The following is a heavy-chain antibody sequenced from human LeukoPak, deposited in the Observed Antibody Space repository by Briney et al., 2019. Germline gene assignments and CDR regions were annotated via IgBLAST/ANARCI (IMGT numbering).Heavy chain of an antibody. Sequence: ASVTVSCKTSGYTFINYGSSWVRQAPGQRGEGRGWISAYNGNTKYAQKFHGIVTMITDTSTNTVYMELRSLRSDDTALYYCARQVDTTMALPDYWGQGTLVTVSS. CDR2: ISAYNGNT. CDR1: GYTFINYG. J-gene: IGHJ4*02. D-gene: IGHD5-18*01. CDR3: ARQVDTTMALPDY. V-gene: IGHV1-18*01.